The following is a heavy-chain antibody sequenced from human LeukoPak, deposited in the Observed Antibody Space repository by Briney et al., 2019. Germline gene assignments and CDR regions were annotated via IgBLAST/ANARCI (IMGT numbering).Heavy chain of an antibody. Sequence: GGPLRLSCAASGFTFSSNWMHWVRQAPGKGLVWVSRISGDGRSTSYAEFVKGRFTISRDNTKNTLYLQVNSLTAEDTAVYYCARAPWDLDDWGQGTLVIVSS. CDR3: ARAPWDLDD. CDR1: GFTFSSNW. CDR2: ISGDGRST. V-gene: IGHV3-74*01. D-gene: IGHD1-26*01. J-gene: IGHJ4*02.